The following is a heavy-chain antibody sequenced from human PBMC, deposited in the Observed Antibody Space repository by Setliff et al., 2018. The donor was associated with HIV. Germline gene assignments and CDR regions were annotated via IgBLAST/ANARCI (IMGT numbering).Heavy chain of an antibody. CDR1: GGSISNSRYY. CDR2: IYYSGST. V-gene: IGHV4-39*01. D-gene: IGHD3-22*01. CDR3: ARPYDSLYG. J-gene: IGHJ4*02. Sequence: PSETLSLTCTVSGGSISNSRYYWSWIRQPPGKGLEWIGSIYYSGSTYYNPSLKSRVTISVDTSKNQFYLKLTSVTAADTAIYYCARPYDSLYGWGQGVLVTVSS.